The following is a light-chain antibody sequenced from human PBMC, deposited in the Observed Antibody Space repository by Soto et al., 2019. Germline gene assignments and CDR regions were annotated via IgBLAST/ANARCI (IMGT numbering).Light chain of an antibody. CDR2: TNN. CDR1: VSNIGRNT. Sequence: QSALTQPPSVSGTPGQRVTISCSGTVSNIGRNTVNWYQQVPGAAPKLLIYTNNQRPSGVPDRFSSSKSGTSLVISGLRSEDEADYYCAAWDDSLNPRYVFGTGTKVTVL. J-gene: IGLJ1*01. CDR3: AAWDDSLNPRYV. V-gene: IGLV1-44*01.